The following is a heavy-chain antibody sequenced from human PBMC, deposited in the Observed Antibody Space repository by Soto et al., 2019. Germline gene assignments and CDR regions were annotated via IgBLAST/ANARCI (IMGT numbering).Heavy chain of an antibody. CDR1: GFSFDSYW. CDR3: TRGPRASSGGTAAY. Sequence: EVQLVESGGGLVQPGGSLRLSCAASGFSFDSYWMHWVRQAPGQGPMWVSRIDYDGTTTNYADSVKGRFTISRDNAKSTLYLPMNSLRPEDTAVYYCTRGPRASSGGTAAYWGQGTLVTVSS. D-gene: IGHD2-2*01. CDR2: IDYDGTTT. J-gene: IGHJ1*01. V-gene: IGHV3-74*01.